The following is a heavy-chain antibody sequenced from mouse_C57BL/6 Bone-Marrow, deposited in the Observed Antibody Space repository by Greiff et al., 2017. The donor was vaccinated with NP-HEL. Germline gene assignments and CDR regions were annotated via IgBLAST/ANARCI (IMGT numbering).Heavy chain of an antibody. V-gene: IGHV5-6*01. CDR3: ASPYDYDVAWFAY. CDR2: ISSGGSYT. D-gene: IGHD2-4*01. Sequence: EVKLVESGGDLVKPGGSLKLSCAASGFTFSSYDMSWVRQTPDKRLEWVATISSGGSYTYYPDSVKGRFTISRDNAKNTLYLQMSSLKSEDTAMYYCASPYDYDVAWFAYGGQGTLVTVSA. CDR1: GFTFSSYD. J-gene: IGHJ3*01.